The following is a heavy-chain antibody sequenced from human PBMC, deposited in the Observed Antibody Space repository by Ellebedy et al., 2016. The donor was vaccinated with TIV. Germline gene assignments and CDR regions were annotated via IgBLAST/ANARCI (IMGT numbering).Heavy chain of an antibody. CDR3: ARMGDYGDYVGY. J-gene: IGHJ4*02. CDR2: IYYSGST. CDR1: GGSISSYY. Sequence: SETLSLXXTVSGGSISSYYWGWIRQPPGKGLEWIGYIYYSGSTNYNPSLKSRVTISVDTSKNQFSLKLSSVTAADTAVYYCARMGDYGDYVGYWGQGTLVTVSS. D-gene: IGHD4-17*01. V-gene: IGHV4-59*01.